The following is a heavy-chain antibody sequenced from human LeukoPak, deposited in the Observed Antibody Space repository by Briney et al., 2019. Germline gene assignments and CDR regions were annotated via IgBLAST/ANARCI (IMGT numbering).Heavy chain of an antibody. Sequence: GGSLRLSCAASGFTFSIYSMNWVRQAPGKGLEWVSSISSSSIYIYYADSVKGRFTIPRDNAKNSLYLQMNSLRAEDTAVYYCARTVAGSYAMDVWGQGTTVTVSS. V-gene: IGHV3-21*01. CDR2: ISSSSIYI. J-gene: IGHJ6*02. CDR1: GFTFSIYS. D-gene: IGHD6-19*01. CDR3: ARTVAGSYAMDV.